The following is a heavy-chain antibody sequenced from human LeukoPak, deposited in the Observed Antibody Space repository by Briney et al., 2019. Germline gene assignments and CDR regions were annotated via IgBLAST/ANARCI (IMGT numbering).Heavy chain of an antibody. CDR2: ISAYNGNT. J-gene: IGHJ4*02. CDR1: GYTFTSYG. V-gene: IGHV1-18*01. Sequence: ASVKASCKASGYTFTSYGISWVRQAPGQGLEWMGWISAYNGNTNYAQKLQGRVTMTTDTSTSTAYMELRSLRSDDTAVYYCARLFGELLEPYYFDYWGQGTLVTVSS. CDR3: ARLFGELLEPYYFDY. D-gene: IGHD3-10*02.